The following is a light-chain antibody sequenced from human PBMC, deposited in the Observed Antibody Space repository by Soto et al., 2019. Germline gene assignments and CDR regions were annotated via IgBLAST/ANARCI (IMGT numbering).Light chain of an antibody. V-gene: IGLV2-14*01. CDR2: DVS. J-gene: IGLJ1*01. CDR3: SSYTNSGNYV. Sequence: SALTQPASVSGSPGQSIAISCTGTSSDVGAYNYVSWYQQHPGKAPKLMIYDVSNRPSGVSDRFSGSKSGNTASLTISGLQAEDEADYYCSSYTNSGNYVFGTGTKVTVL. CDR1: SSDVGAYNY.